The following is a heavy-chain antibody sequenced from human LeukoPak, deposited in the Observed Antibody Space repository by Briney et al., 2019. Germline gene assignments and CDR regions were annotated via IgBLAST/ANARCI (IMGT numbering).Heavy chain of an antibody. CDR3: ARFSIRLGVAADY. D-gene: IGHD2-15*01. Sequence: PGGSLRLSCAASGFTFSSYSMNWVRQAPGKGLEWVSSISSSSSYIYYADSVKGRFTISRDNAKNSLYLQMNSLRAEDTAVYYCARFSIRLGVAADYWGQGPLVTVST. CDR2: ISSSSSYI. J-gene: IGHJ4*02. V-gene: IGHV3-21*01. CDR1: GFTFSSYS.